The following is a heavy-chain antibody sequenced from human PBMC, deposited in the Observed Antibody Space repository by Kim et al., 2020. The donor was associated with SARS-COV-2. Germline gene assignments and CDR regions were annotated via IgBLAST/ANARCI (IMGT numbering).Heavy chain of an antibody. D-gene: IGHD2-21*02. Sequence: GGSLRLSCAASGFTFSSYAMSWVRQAPGKGLEWVSAISGSGGSTYYADSVKGRFTISRDNSKNTLYLQMNSLRAEDTAVYYCATGRGGCGGDCYSDLGVWDHYWYFDLWGRGTLVTVSS. CDR2: ISGSGGST. CDR3: ATGRGGCGGDCYSDLGVWDHYWYFDL. J-gene: IGHJ2*01. V-gene: IGHV3-23*01. CDR1: GFTFSSYA.